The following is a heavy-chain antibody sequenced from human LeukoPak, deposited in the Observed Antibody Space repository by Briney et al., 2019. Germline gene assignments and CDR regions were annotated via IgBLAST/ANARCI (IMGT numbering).Heavy chain of an antibody. V-gene: IGHV1-69*13. D-gene: IGHD1-26*01. CDR3: AREEVLSGTYSY. J-gene: IGHJ1*01. CDR2: ITPIFGAA. Sequence: SVKVSCKASGGTFSTFAISWVRQAPGQGLEWMGGITPIFGAAKYAQKFQGRVTITADESTSTVNMEPSSLRSEDTAVYYCAREEVLSGTYSYWGQGTLVIVSS. CDR1: GGTFSTFA.